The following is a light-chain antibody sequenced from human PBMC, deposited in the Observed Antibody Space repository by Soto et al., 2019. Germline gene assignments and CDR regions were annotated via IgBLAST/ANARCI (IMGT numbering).Light chain of an antibody. CDR3: QQRSNWPRT. V-gene: IGKV3-11*01. Sequence: EIVLTQSPATLSLSPGERATLSCRASQSVSSYLAWYQQKPGQAPRLLIYDASNRATGIPARFSGSGSGTDFTLTISSLEPEDFAVYYCQQRSNWPRTFGQGTQLEI. CDR1: QSVSSY. CDR2: DAS. J-gene: IGKJ5*01.